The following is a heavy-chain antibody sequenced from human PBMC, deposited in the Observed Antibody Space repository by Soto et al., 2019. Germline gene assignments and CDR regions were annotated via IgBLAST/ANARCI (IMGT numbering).Heavy chain of an antibody. CDR2: IWYDASKQ. CDR1: GFSFSVYG. CDR3: AAWAEGATEVH. V-gene: IGHV3-33*01. J-gene: IGHJ4*02. Sequence: VGSLRLSCETSGFSFSVYGMHWVRQAPGKGLEWVAVIWYDASKQFYAASVEGRFTISRDNSKAILYLQMNSLRAEDTAVYYCAAWAEGATEVHWGQGTLVTVSS. D-gene: IGHD2-15*01.